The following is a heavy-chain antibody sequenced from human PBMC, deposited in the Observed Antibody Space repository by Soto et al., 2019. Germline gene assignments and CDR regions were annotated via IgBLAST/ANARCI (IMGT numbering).Heavy chain of an antibody. Sequence: QVHLQESGPGLVKPSETLSLTCTVSGGAISPYYWTWIRQTAGKGLEWIGRIYSSGSTKYNPALQSRVTMSLDTSNNQFSLRLTSVTAADTAVYYCARGQRFSDWFDPWGQGTLVTVSS. V-gene: IGHV4-4*07. CDR1: GGAISPYY. CDR2: IYSSGST. D-gene: IGHD3-3*01. CDR3: ARGQRFSDWFDP. J-gene: IGHJ5*02.